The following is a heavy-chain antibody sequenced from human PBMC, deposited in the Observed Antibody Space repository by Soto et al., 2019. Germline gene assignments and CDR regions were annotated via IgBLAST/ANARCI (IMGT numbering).Heavy chain of an antibody. Sequence: QVQLVQSAAEVKKPGASVKVTCKASGYTFIRYGITWVRQAPGQCLEWVGWISPYNDYTEYAQKFHGRVTMTTDTSSRTVTMALRGLRSDDTAVYYCARGGYYDNFWKKLNYYGLDVWGQGTTVTVSS. D-gene: IGHD3-16*01. J-gene: IGHJ6*02. V-gene: IGHV1-18*01. CDR2: ISPYNDYT. CDR3: ARGGYYDNFWKKLNYYGLDV. CDR1: GYTFIRYG.